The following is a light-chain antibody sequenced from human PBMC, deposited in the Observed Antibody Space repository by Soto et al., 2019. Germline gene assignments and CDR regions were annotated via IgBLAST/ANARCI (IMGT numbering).Light chain of an antibody. J-gene: IGKJ5*01. CDR1: QSVSSSY. CDR2: GAS. V-gene: IGKV3-20*01. CDR3: QQYGSSPIT. Sequence: IVLTQSPGTLSLSPGEGATLSCRASQSVSSSYLAWYQQKPGQAPRLLIYGASSRATGIPDRFSGSGSGSDFTLTIRRLEPEDFAVYYCQQYGSSPITSGQVTRLEIK.